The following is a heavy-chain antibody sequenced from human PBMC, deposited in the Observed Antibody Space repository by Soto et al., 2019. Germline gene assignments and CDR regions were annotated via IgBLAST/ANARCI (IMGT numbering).Heavy chain of an antibody. J-gene: IGHJ4*02. V-gene: IGHV3-21*01. D-gene: IGHD3-22*01. CDR1: GFTFSSYS. CDR3: ARDADYYYDSSGYYPLGY. Sequence: GGSLRLSCAASGFTFSSYSMNWVRQAPGKGLEWVSSISSSSSYIYYADSVKGRFTTSRDNAKNSLYLQMNSLRAEDTAVYYCARDADYYYDSSGYYPLGYWGQGTLVTVSS. CDR2: ISSSSSYI.